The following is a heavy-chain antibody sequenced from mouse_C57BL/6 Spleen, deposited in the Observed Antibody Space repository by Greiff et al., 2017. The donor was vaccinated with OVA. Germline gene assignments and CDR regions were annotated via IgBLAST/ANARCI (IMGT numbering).Heavy chain of an antibody. J-gene: IGHJ2*01. D-gene: IGHD1-1*01. CDR1: GYTFTSYW. CDR2: IYPGSGST. V-gene: IGHV1-55*01. Sequence: QVQLQQPGAELVKPGASVKMSCKASGYTFTSYWITWVKQRPGQGLEWIGDIYPGSGSTNYNEKFKSKATPTVDTSSSTDYMQLSSLTSEDSAVYYCARYGSSYVDFDYWGQGTTLTVSS. CDR3: ARYGSSYVDFDY.